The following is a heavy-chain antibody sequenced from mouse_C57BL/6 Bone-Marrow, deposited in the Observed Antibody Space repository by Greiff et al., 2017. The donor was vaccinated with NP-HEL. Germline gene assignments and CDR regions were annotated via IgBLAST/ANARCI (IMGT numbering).Heavy chain of an antibody. D-gene: IGHD4-1*01. V-gene: IGHV1-50*01. CDR2: IDPSDSYT. Sequence: QVQLQQPGAELVKPGASVKLSCKASGYTFTSYWMQWVKQRPGQGLEWIGEIDPSDSYTNYNQKFKGKATLTVDTSSSTAYMQLSSLTSEDSAVYFCARMNWDSFDYWGQGTTLTVSS. CDR1: GYTFTSYW. J-gene: IGHJ2*01. CDR3: ARMNWDSFDY.